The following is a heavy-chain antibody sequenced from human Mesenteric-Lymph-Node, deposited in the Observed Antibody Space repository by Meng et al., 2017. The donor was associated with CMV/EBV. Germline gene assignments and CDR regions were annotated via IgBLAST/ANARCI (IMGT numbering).Heavy chain of an antibody. CDR2: IYSGGST. V-gene: IGHV3-53*01. Sequence: GGSLRLSCAASGFTFTSSAMSWVRQAPGKGLEWVSVIYSGGSTYYADSVKGRFTISRDNSKNTLYLQMNSLRAEDTAVYYCARIDYGDYGDYWGQGTLVTVSS. CDR1: GFTFTSSA. CDR3: ARIDYGDYGDY. D-gene: IGHD4-17*01. J-gene: IGHJ4*02.